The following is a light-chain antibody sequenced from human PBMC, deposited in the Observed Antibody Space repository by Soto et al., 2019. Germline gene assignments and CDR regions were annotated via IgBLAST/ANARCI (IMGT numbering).Light chain of an antibody. CDR3: QQYNTYST. CDR2: DVS. Sequence: DIQMTQSPSTLSASVGDRVTITCRASQSISSWLAWYQQKPGKAPNLLIYDVSTLQTGVPSRFSGSGSGTEFTLTISSLQPDDFATYYCQQYNTYSTFGQGTKVDIK. J-gene: IGKJ1*01. V-gene: IGKV1-5*01. CDR1: QSISSW.